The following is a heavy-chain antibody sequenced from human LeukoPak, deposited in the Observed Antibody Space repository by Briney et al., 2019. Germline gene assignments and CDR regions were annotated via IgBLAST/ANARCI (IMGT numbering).Heavy chain of an antibody. CDR1: GFSLSTSGMC. CDR3: ARYYYDSSGYYFKFDY. V-gene: IGHV2-70*11. CDR2: IDWDDDK. J-gene: IGHJ4*02. D-gene: IGHD3-22*01. Sequence: SGPALVKPTQTLTLTCTFSGFSLSTSGMCVSWIRQPPGKALEWLARIDWDDDKYYSTSLKTRLTISKDTSKNQVVLTMTNMDPVDTATYYCARYYYDSSGYYFKFDYWGQGTLVTVSS.